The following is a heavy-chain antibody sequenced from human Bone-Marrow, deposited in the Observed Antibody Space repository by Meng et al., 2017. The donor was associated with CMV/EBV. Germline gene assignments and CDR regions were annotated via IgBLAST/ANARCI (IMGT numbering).Heavy chain of an antibody. CDR3: ARGNRGLDEVVRGGYYYYGMDV. D-gene: IGHD3/OR15-3a*01. J-gene: IGHJ6*02. CDR1: GGSFSGYY. CDR2: INHRGST. Sequence: GSLRLSCAVYGGSFSGYYWSWIRQPPGKGLEWIGEINHRGSTNSSPSLKSRVTISVDTSKNQFSLKLSSVTAADTAVYYCARGNRGLDEVVRGGYYYYGMDVWGQRTTVTVSS. V-gene: IGHV4-34*01.